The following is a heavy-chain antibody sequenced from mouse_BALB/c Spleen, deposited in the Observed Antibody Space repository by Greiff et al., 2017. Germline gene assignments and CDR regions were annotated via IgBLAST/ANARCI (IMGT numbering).Heavy chain of an antibody. Sequence: EVQGVESGGGLVKPGGSLKLSCAASGFTFSDYYMYWVRQTPEKRLEWVATISDGGSYTYYPDSVKGRFTISRDTAKNNLYLQMSSLKSEDTAMYCCTRGAVYYAMDYWGQGTSVTVSS. CDR3: TRGAVYYAMDY. V-gene: IGHV5-4*02. J-gene: IGHJ4*01. CDR1: GFTFSDYY. CDR2: ISDGGSYT.